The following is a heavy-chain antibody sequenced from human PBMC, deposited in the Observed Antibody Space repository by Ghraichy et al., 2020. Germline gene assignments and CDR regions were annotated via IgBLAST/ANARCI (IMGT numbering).Heavy chain of an antibody. CDR2: ISWNSGSI. Sequence: GGSLRLSCAASGFTFDDYAMHWVRQAPGKGLEWVSGISWNSGSIGYADSVKGRFTISRDNAKNSLYLQMNSLRAEDTALYYCATARRRFGAKDDAFDIWGQGTMVTVSS. J-gene: IGHJ3*02. CDR3: ATARRRFGAKDDAFDI. V-gene: IGHV3-9*01. D-gene: IGHD3-10*01. CDR1: GFTFDDYA.